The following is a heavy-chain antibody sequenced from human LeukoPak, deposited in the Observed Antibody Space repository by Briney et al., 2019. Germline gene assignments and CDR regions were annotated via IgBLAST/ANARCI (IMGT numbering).Heavy chain of an antibody. D-gene: IGHD5-12*01. CDR2: INSNGSST. J-gene: IGHJ4*02. CDR3: AKGGATIWDN. V-gene: IGHV3-74*01. CDR1: GFTFSNYW. Sequence: GGSLRLSCAASGFTFSNYWMHWVRQAPGKGLVWVSRINSNGSSTNYADSVKGRFTISRDNAKNTLYLQMSSLRAEDTAVYYWAKGGATIWDNWGQGTLVTVSS.